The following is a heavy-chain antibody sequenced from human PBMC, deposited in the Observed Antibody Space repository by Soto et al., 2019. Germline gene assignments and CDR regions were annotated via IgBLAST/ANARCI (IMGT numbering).Heavy chain of an antibody. J-gene: IGHJ4*02. CDR3: TSTHLYYYGSGSYSNLPFDF. D-gene: IGHD3-10*01. CDR1: GFTFSSYW. Sequence: GGSLRLSCAASGFTFSSYWMYWVRQAPGKGPVWVSHINSDGSSTTYADSVKGRFTISRDNAKNTLYLQMNSLRGEDTAVYYCTSTHLYYYGSGSYSNLPFDFWGQGTLVTVSS. CDR2: INSDGSST. V-gene: IGHV3-74*01.